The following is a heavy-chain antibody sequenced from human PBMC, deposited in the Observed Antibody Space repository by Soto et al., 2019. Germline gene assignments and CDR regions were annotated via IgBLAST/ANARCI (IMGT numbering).Heavy chain of an antibody. CDR1: GYTFTSYG. CDR2: ISAYNDNT. J-gene: IGHJ4*02. Sequence: ASVKVSCKASGYTFTSYGISWVRQAPGQGLEWMGWISAYNDNTKYEQKLQGRVTMTTDTSTSTAYMELRSLRSYDTAVYYCARDAAVGLFDYWGQGTLVTVSS. V-gene: IGHV1-18*01. CDR3: ARDAAVGLFDY. D-gene: IGHD1-26*01.